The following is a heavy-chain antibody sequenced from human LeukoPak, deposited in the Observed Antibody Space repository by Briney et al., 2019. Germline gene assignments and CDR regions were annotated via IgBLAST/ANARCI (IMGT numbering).Heavy chain of an antibody. CDR3: ARSSYYYGADAFDI. J-gene: IGHJ3*02. CDR2: IYYSGST. Sequence: SETLSLTCTVSGGSISSYSWSWIRQPPGKGLEWIGYIYYSGSTNYNPSLKSRVTISGDTSKIQFSLKLSSVTAADTAVYYCARSSYYYGADAFDIWGQGTMVTVSS. CDR1: GGSISSYS. D-gene: IGHD3-10*01. V-gene: IGHV4-59*01.